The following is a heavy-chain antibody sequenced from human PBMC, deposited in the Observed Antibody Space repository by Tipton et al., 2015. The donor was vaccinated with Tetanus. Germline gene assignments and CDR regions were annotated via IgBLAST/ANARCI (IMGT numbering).Heavy chain of an antibody. J-gene: IGHJ4*02. CDR1: GGSISSYY. CDR3: AMSRSGYYDY. Sequence: LRLSCTVSGGSISSYYWSWIRQPPGKGLEWIGYIHYSGSTYYNPSLKSRVTISVDTSKNQFSLKLSSVTAADTAVYYCAMSRSGYYDYWGQGTLVTVSS. D-gene: IGHD3-22*01. CDR2: IHYSGST. V-gene: IGHV4-59*06.